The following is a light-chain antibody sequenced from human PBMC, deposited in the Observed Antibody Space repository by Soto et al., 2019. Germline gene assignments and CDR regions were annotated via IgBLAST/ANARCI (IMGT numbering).Light chain of an antibody. V-gene: IGLV1-40*01. CDR1: SPNIGAGYD. CDR3: QSYDRSLSGWV. Sequence: QSVLTQPPSVSGAPGQRVTISCTGSSPNIGAGYDVHWYQQLPGTAPKLLIYGNINRPSGVPDRFSGSKSGTSASLAITGLQAEDEADYYCQSYDRSLSGWVFGGGTKLTVL. CDR2: GNI. J-gene: IGLJ3*02.